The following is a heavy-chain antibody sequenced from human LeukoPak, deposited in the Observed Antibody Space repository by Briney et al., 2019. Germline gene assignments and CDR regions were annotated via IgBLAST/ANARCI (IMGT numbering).Heavy chain of an antibody. CDR2: IYYSGST. CDR3: ASSYSSGWYENWFDP. Sequence: PSETLSLTCTVSGGSISSYYWSWIRQPPGKGLEWIGYIYYSGSTNYNPSLKSRVTISVDTSKNQFSLKLSSVTAADTAVYYCASSYSSGWYENWFDPWGQGTLVTVSS. D-gene: IGHD6-19*01. J-gene: IGHJ5*02. V-gene: IGHV4-59*01. CDR1: GGSISSYY.